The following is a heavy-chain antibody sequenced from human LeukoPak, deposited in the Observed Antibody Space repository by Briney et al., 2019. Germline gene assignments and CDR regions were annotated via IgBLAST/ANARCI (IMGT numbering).Heavy chain of an antibody. CDR1: GGSTSSYY. CDR3: ARGLWFGEGYFDY. Sequence: SETLSLTRTVSGGSTSSYYWSWIRQPPGKGLEWIGYLYYSGSTNYNPSLKSRVTISTDTSKKQISLKLTSVTAADTAVYYCARGLWFGEGYFDYWGQGTLVTVSS. J-gene: IGHJ4*02. D-gene: IGHD3-10*01. V-gene: IGHV4-59*01. CDR2: LYYSGST.